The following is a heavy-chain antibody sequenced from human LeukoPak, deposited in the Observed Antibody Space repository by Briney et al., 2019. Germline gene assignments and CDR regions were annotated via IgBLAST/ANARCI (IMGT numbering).Heavy chain of an antibody. CDR3: AKKSGDHFHFDF. CDR1: GFTFNNYG. Sequence: GGSLRLSCAASGFTFNNYGMGWVRQTPGKGLEWVATIGTSGANTYHADSVKGRFTISRDNSKSTLYLQMNSLRAEYTAVYHCAKKSGDHFHFDFWGQGTLVTVSS. V-gene: IGHV3-23*01. CDR2: IGTSGANT. D-gene: IGHD2-21*01. J-gene: IGHJ4*02.